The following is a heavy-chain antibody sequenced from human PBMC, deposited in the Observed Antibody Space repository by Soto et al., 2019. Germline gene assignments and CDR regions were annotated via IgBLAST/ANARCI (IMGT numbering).Heavy chain of an antibody. D-gene: IGHD3-9*01. J-gene: IGHJ3*02. CDR2: ISAYNGNK. Sequence: ASVKVSCKASGYTFTSYGISWVRQAPGQGLEWMGWISAYNGNKNYAQKLQGRVTMTTDTSTSTAYMELRSLRSDDTAVYYCERYYDILTGYYAFDIWGQGTMVTVSS. CDR3: ERYYDILTGYYAFDI. CDR1: GYTFTSYG. V-gene: IGHV1-18*01.